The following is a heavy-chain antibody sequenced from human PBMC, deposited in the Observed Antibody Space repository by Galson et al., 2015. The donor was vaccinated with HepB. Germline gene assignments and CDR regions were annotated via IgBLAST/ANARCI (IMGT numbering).Heavy chain of an antibody. D-gene: IGHD6-19*01. Sequence: SLRLSCAASGFTFSSYAMSWVRQAPGKGLEWVSAISGSGGSTYYADSVKGRFTISRDNSKNTLYLQMNSLRAEDTAVYYCTSWLDYYYYGMDVWGQGTTVTVSS. CDR1: GFTFSSYA. CDR2: ISGSGGST. CDR3: TSWLDYYYYGMDV. V-gene: IGHV3-23*01. J-gene: IGHJ6*02.